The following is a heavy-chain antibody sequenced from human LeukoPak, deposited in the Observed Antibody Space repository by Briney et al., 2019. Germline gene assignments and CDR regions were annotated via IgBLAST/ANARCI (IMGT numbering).Heavy chain of an antibody. V-gene: IGHV3-23*01. D-gene: IGHD6-25*01. CDR3: ARKGIGSSRYQNMDV. J-gene: IGHJ6*03. Sequence: GRSLRLSCAASGFTFSSYAMSWVRQAPGKGPEWVSTISIDGGRTYYADSVKGRFTVSRDTSKNTLYLQMNGLRAEDTAVYYCARKGIGSSRYQNMDVWGKGTTVTVSS. CDR2: ISIDGGRT. CDR1: GFTFSSYA.